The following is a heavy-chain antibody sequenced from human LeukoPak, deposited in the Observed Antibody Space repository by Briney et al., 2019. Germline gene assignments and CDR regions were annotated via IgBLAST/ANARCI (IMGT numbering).Heavy chain of an antibody. CDR1: GFTFSSYW. CDR2: IKQGGSEK. CDR3: ARVGYLRELDY. Sequence: PGGSLRLSCAASGFTFSSYWMSWVRQAPGKGLEWVANIKQGGSEKYYVDSVKGRFTISRDNAKNSLYLQMNSLRAEDTAVYYCARVGYLRELDYWGQGTLVTVSS. J-gene: IGHJ4*02. D-gene: IGHD5-18*01. V-gene: IGHV3-7*01.